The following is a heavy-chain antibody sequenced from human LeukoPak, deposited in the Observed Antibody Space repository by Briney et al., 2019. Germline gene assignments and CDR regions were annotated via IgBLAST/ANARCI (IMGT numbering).Heavy chain of an antibody. J-gene: IGHJ4*02. CDR3: ARDDDYGDSGY. Sequence: PGGSLRLSCAASGFTVSSNYMSWVRQAPGKGLEWVSVIYSGGSTYYADSVKGRFTISRDNSKNTLYLQMNSLRAEDTAVYYCARDDDYGDSGYWGQGTLVTVSS. CDR1: GFTVSSNY. V-gene: IGHV3-66*01. D-gene: IGHD4-17*01. CDR2: IYSGGST.